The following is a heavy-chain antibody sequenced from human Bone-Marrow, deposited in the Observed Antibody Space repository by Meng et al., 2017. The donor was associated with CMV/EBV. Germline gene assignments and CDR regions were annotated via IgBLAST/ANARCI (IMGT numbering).Heavy chain of an antibody. D-gene: IGHD6-13*01. J-gene: IGHJ5*02. CDR1: GRSFSGYY. V-gene: IGHV4-34*01. Sequence: SETRSLTCAVYGRSFSGYYWSWIRQLPGKGLEWIGEINHSGSTNYNPSLKSRVTISVDTSKNQFSLKLSSVTAADTAVYYCARGAAAGTNWFDPWGQGTLVTVSS. CDR3: ARGAAAGTNWFDP. CDR2: INHSGST.